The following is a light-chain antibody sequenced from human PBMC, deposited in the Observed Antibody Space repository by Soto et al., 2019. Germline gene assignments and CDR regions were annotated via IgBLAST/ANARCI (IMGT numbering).Light chain of an antibody. CDR2: EVS. J-gene: IGLJ2*01. V-gene: IGLV2-14*01. CDR3: NSYTSSSTLL. CDR1: SNDVGSYNY. Sequence: QSALTQPASVSGSLGQSITISCTGTSNDVGSYNYVSWYQHHPGKAPKLMIYEVSDRPSGVSNRFSGSKSGNTASLTISGLQAEDEADYYCNSYTSSSTLLFGGGTKLTVL.